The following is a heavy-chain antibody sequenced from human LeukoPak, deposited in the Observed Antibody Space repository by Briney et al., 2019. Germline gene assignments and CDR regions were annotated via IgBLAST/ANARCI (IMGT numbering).Heavy chain of an antibody. V-gene: IGHV1-8*03. Sequence: ASVKVSCKASGYTFTTYDINWVQQAPGQGLEWMGYINTNSGNTGYARKFQGRVTITSTTSITTAYMELRSLRYDDTAVYYCARRSGSGRHPFHIWGQGTLVTVSS. J-gene: IGHJ3*02. CDR1: GYTFTTYD. D-gene: IGHD3-10*01. CDR2: INTNSGNT. CDR3: ARRSGSGRHPFHI.